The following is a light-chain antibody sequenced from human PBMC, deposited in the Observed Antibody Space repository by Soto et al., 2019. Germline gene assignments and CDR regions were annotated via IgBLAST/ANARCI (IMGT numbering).Light chain of an antibody. CDR1: SSDVGAYKY. Sequence: QSALTQPASLSGSPGQTLTISCTGTSSDVGAYKYVSWYQQHPGKAPKLMIYEVSSRPSGISDRFSGSKSGNTASLTISGLQVEDEADYYCSSYSSSSWVFGGGTQLTVL. CDR3: SSYSSSSWV. J-gene: IGLJ7*01. CDR2: EVS. V-gene: IGLV2-14*01.